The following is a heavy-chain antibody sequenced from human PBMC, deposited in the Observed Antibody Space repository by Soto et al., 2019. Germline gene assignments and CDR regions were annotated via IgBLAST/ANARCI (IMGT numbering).Heavy chain of an antibody. CDR1: GGSISSSSYY. CDR2: IYYSGST. Sequence: PSETLSLTCTVSGGSISSSSYYWGWIRQPPGKGLEWIGSIYYSGSTYYNPSLKSRVTISVDTSKNQFSLKLSSVTAADTAVYYCASSSSADHYWGQGTLVTVSS. D-gene: IGHD3-10*01. J-gene: IGHJ4*02. CDR3: ASSSSADHY. V-gene: IGHV4-39*01.